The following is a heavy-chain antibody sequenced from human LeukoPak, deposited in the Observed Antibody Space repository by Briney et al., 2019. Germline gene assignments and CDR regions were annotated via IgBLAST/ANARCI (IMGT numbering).Heavy chain of an antibody. D-gene: IGHD4-23*01. Sequence: GASVKVSCKASGGTFSSYAISWVRQAPGQGLEWMGGIIPIFGTANYAQKFQGRVTITTDESTSTAYMELSSLRSEDKAVYYCARSVGGGNSGYYYYYMDVWGKGTTVTVSS. CDR1: GGTFSSYA. CDR3: ARSVGGGNSGYYYYYMDV. V-gene: IGHV1-69*05. J-gene: IGHJ6*03. CDR2: IIPIFGTA.